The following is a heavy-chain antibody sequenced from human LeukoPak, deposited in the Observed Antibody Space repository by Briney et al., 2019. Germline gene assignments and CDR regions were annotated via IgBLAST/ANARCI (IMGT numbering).Heavy chain of an antibody. Sequence: PSETLSLTCTVSGGSMTGYYWSWIRQPAGKGLDWIGRIYTSGDTNYNPSLKSRVTMSVDTSKNQFSLKLTFVTAADTAVYYCGRSISWYSYLDYWGQGTLVTVSS. J-gene: IGHJ4*02. V-gene: IGHV4-4*07. D-gene: IGHD6-13*01. CDR2: IYTSGDT. CDR1: GGSMTGYY. CDR3: GRSISWYSYLDY.